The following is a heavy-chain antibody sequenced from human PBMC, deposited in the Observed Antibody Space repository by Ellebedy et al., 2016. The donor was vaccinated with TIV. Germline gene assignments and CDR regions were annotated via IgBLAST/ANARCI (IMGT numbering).Heavy chain of an antibody. D-gene: IGHD6-13*01. CDR2: TYYTGST. CDR1: GFTSSRHW. V-gene: IGHV4-28*03. J-gene: IGHJ4*02. CDR3: ARVKFAAAGIDY. Sequence: MPGGSLRLSCAPSGFTSSRHWMHWSRQSPGKGLEWIGSTYYTGSTYYSPSLKSRVTISMDTSKKQFSLNLTSVTAADTAVYYCARVKFAAAGIDYWGQGTLVTVSS.